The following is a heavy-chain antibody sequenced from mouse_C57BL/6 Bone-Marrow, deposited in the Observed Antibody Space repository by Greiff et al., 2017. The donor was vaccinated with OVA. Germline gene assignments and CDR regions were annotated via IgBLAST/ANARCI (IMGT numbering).Heavy chain of an antibody. Sequence: DVMLVESGGGLVQPGGSLKLSCAASGFTFSDYYMYWVRQTPEKRLEWVAYISNGGGSTYYPDTVKGRFTISRDNAKNTLYLQMSRLKSEDTAMYYCARRYYGSSTYAMDYWGQGTSVTVSS. J-gene: IGHJ4*01. V-gene: IGHV5-12*01. CDR1: GFTFSDYY. CDR2: ISNGGGST. CDR3: ARRYYGSSTYAMDY. D-gene: IGHD1-1*01.